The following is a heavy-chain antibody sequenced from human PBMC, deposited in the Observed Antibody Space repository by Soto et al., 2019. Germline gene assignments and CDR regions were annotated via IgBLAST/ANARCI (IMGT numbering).Heavy chain of an antibody. CDR1: GGSISSYY. CDR3: ARARYYDYIWGSYCYSAKVSYFDY. Sequence: PSETLSLTCTVSGGSISSYYWSWIRQPPGKGLEWIGYIYYSGSTNYNPSLKSRVTISVDTSKNQFSLKLSSVTAADTAVYYCARARYYDYIWGSYCYSAKVSYFDYWGQGTLVTVSS. V-gene: IGHV4-59*01. D-gene: IGHD3-16*01. CDR2: IYYSGST. J-gene: IGHJ4*02.